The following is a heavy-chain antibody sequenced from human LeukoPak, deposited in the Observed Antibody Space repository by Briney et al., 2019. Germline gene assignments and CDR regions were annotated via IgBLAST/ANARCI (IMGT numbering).Heavy chain of an antibody. CDR1: GGSISSGSYY. CDR2: IYYSGST. Sequence: SETLSLTCTVSGGSISSGSYYWGWIRQPPGKGLEWIGSIYYSGSTYYNPSLKSRVTISVDTSKNQFSLKLSSVTAADTAVYYCASGLRRDAFDIWGQGTMVTVSS. CDR3: ASGLRRDAFDI. D-gene: IGHD4-17*01. V-gene: IGHV4-39*07. J-gene: IGHJ3*02.